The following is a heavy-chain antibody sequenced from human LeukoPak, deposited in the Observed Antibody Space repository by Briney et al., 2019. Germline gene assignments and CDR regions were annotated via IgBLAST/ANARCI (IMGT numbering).Heavy chain of an antibody. CDR2: INSNGANT. CDR3: ARGGQGAVDY. J-gene: IGHJ4*02. V-gene: IGHV3-64*01. CDR1: GFTFSNHA. D-gene: IGHD3-16*01. Sequence: PGGSLRLSCAASGFTFSNHAMHWVRQAPGKALEYVAVINSNGANTFHAKSLNDRFTISRDNSKNILYLQMGSLRAEDMAVYYCARGGQGAVDYWGPGTLVTVSS.